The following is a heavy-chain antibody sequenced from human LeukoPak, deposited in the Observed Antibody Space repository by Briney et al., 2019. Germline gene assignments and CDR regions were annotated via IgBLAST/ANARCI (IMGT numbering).Heavy chain of an antibody. CDR3: ASRFRGSYFPFDY. V-gene: IGHV4-34*01. D-gene: IGHD1-26*01. J-gene: IGHJ4*02. CDR1: GGSFSGYY. CDR2: INHSGST. Sequence: PSETVSLTCGAYGGSFSGYYWSWILQPPGKGLEWIGEINHSGSTNYNPSLKSRVTMSVDTSKNQFSLKLSSVTAADTAVYYCASRFRGSYFPFDYWGQGTLVTVSS.